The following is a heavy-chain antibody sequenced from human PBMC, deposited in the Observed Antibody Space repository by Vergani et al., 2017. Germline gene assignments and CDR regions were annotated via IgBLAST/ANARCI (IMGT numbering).Heavy chain of an antibody. J-gene: IGHJ3*02. CDR1: GYTLTELS. CDR2: FDPEDGET. V-gene: IGHV1-24*01. Sequence: QVQLVQFGAEVKKPGASVKVSCKVSGYTLTELSMHWVRQAPGKGLEWMGGFDPEDGETIYAQKFQGRVTMTEDTSTDTAYMELSSLRSEDTAVYYCATLIFSVVVPGNRAGTKYAFDIWGQGTMVTVSS. CDR3: ATLIFSVVVPGNRAGTKYAFDI. D-gene: IGHD2-2*01.